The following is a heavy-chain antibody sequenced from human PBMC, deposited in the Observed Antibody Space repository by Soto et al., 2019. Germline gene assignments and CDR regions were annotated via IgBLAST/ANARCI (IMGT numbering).Heavy chain of an antibody. CDR2: IIPMFGTP. CDR3: ARGLRGYTGYDGGGAFDI. J-gene: IGHJ3*02. Sequence: QVQLVQSGTEVKKSGSSVKVSCKASGDTFTNFAISWMRQAPGQGLEWMGGIIPMFGTPNYAQKFQGSGTITADRSTSTAYLELRSLRSEDTAVYYCARGLRGYTGYDGGGAFDIWGQGTMVTVSS. CDR1: GDTFTNFA. D-gene: IGHD5-12*01. V-gene: IGHV1-69*06.